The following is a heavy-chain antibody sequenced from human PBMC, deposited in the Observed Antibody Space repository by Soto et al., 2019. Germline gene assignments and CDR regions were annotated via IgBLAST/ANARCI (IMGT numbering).Heavy chain of an antibody. V-gene: IGHV3-48*02. CDR2: ISSSSSTI. D-gene: IGHD2-2*01. CDR3: ARDPMKRVPAATPYYYYYGMDV. J-gene: IGHJ6*02. CDR1: GFTFSSYS. Sequence: EVQLVESGGGLVQPGGSLRLSCAASGFTFSSYSMNWVRQAPGKGLEWVSYISSSSSTIYYADSVKGRFTISRDNAKNSLYLQMNRLRDEDTAVYYCARDPMKRVPAATPYYYYYGMDVWGQGTTVTVSS.